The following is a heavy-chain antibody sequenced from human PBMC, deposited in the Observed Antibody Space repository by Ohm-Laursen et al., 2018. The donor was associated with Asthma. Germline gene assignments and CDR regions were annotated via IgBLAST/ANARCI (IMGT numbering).Heavy chain of an antibody. CDR1: GVAFTDSW. CDR2: IKPDGSQT. J-gene: IGHJ4*02. Sequence: SLRLSCSASGVAFTDSWMIWVRQAPGKGLQWLAFIKPDGSQTYYADSMEGRFSISRDNSKNSLYLQMSSLRGEDTAIYYCATLSWYASQYWGQGTLVTVSS. V-gene: IGHV3-7*01. D-gene: IGHD2-2*01. CDR3: ATLSWYASQY.